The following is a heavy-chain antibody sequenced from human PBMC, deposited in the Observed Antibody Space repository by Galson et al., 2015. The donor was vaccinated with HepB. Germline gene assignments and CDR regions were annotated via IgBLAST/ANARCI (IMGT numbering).Heavy chain of an antibody. D-gene: IGHD6-19*01. Sequence: SETLSLTCTVSGGSVRSSSHYWGWIRQPPGKGLEWIGSVYSSGSTYYKPSLKSRVTISADTSKNQFSLNVNSVTAADTAVYYCARLDSSGWYPLNYFDYWGQGTLVSVSS. V-gene: IGHV4-39*01. CDR2: VYSSGST. CDR1: GGSVRSSSHY. J-gene: IGHJ4*02. CDR3: ARLDSSGWYPLNYFDY.